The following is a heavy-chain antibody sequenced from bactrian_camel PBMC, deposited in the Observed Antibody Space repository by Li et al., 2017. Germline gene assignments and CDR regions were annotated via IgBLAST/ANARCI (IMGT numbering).Heavy chain of an antibody. V-gene: IGHV3S67*01. CDR2: SCSTGTS. D-gene: IGHD7*01. J-gene: IGHJ4*01. Sequence: VQLVESGGDSVQAGGALRLSCQGSQYTFMNNCLVWFRQTQGKEREGVAASCSTGTSAFADSVKGRFTISRDNGRNTLYLQMNSLKPEDTAVYYCAAEPGRDIALVVGSVGVPDFTYKGQGTQVTVS. CDR1: QYTFMNNC.